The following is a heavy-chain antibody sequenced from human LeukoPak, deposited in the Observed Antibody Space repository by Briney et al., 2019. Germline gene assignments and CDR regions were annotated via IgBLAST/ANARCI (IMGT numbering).Heavy chain of an antibody. CDR1: GDSMNSSRYY. J-gene: IGHJ5*02. D-gene: IGHD3-16*01. V-gene: IGHV4-39*01. CDR3: ARRTVRLGEFSFYSWFDP. Sequence: PSETLSLTCTVSGDSMNSSRYYWGWLRQTPGKGPEGIGNVFYSGSTYYNPSLEGRVSVSVDTSKNQFFLRLASVTASDTAVYYCARRTVRLGEFSFYSWFDPWGQGMLVTVSS. CDR2: VFYSGST.